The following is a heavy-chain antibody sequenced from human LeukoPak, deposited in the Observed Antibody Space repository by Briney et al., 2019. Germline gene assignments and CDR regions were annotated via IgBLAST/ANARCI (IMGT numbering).Heavy chain of an antibody. Sequence: SETLSLTCTVSAGSISSYYWTWIRQPPGKGLEWIGYIYYSGSTNYNPSLKSRVAISLDTSKNQLSLKLSSVTAADTAIYYCARGRPDFWTNFYTYFLDSWGQGTLVTVSS. CDR1: AGSISSYY. CDR2: IYYSGST. V-gene: IGHV4-59*01. J-gene: IGHJ4*02. CDR3: ARGRPDFWTNFYTYFLDS. D-gene: IGHD3/OR15-3a*01.